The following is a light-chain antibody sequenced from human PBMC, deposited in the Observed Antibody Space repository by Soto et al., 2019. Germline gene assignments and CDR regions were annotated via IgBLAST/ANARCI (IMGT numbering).Light chain of an antibody. J-gene: IGKJ1*01. Sequence: ALQLTQSPSSLSASIGDRVTITCRASQGVRNDLAWYQQKPGKAPTVLIYAASSLQSGVPSRFSGSGSGTDFTLTINSLQPEDFATYYCLQDYSYPRTFGQGTKVEL. CDR2: AAS. V-gene: IGKV1-6*01. CDR1: QGVRND. CDR3: LQDYSYPRT.